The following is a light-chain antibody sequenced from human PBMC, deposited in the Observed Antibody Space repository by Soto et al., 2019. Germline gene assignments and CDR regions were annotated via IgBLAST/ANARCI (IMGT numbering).Light chain of an antibody. CDR2: WAS. Sequence: DIVMTQSPDSLAVSLGERATINCKSSQSVLYSSNNNNYLAWYQQKPGQPPKLLIYWASTRESGVPVRFSGSGSGTDFTLTISSLQAEDVAVYYCQQYYKSPQTFGQGTKVEIK. CDR1: QSVLYSSNNNNY. V-gene: IGKV4-1*01. J-gene: IGKJ1*01. CDR3: QQYYKSPQT.